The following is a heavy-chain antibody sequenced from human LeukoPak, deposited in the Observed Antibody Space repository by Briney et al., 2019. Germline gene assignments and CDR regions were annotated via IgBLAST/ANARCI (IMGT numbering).Heavy chain of an antibody. Sequence: PSETLSLTCTVSGGSISSGSYYWSWIRQPAGKGLEWIGRIYTSGSTNYNPSLKSRVTISVDTSKNQFSLKLSSVTAADTAVYYCARVGGSSGWYGGYFDYWGQGTLVTVSS. V-gene: IGHV4-61*02. CDR2: IYTSGST. J-gene: IGHJ4*02. CDR3: ARVGGSSGWYGGYFDY. CDR1: GGSISSGSYY. D-gene: IGHD6-19*01.